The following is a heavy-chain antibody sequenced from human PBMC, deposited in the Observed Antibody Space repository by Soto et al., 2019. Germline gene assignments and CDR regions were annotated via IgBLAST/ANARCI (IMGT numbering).Heavy chain of an antibody. Sequence: QVQLVESGGGVVQPGRSLRLSCAASGFTFSSYAMHWVRQAPGKGLEWVAVISYDGSNKYYADSVKGRFTISRDNSKNTRYLQMNSLTAEDTAVYYCARARLDTPCLDYWGQGTLVTVSS. V-gene: IGHV3-30-3*01. J-gene: IGHJ4*02. CDR3: ARARLDTPCLDY. CDR1: GFTFSSYA. D-gene: IGHD2-2*01. CDR2: ISYDGSNK.